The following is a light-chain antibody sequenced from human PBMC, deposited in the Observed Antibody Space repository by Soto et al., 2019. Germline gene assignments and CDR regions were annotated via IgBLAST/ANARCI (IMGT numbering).Light chain of an antibody. CDR1: QNVKTR. V-gene: IGKV3-15*01. J-gene: IGKJ4*01. CDR3: QQYDESPLT. Sequence: EKVMTQSPATLSVSPGERATLSCRASQNVKTRLAWYQQKPGQAPRLLIYDAFTRATGIPARFSGSASGTEFTLTISSLQSEDFAVYYCQQYDESPLTFGGGTKVDIK. CDR2: DAF.